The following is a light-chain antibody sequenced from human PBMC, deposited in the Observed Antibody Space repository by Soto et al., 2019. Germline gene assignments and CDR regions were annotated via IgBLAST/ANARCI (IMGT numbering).Light chain of an antibody. J-gene: IGKJ1*01. CDR3: QQYGSLSCT. CDR2: GAS. V-gene: IGKV3-20*01. Sequence: EMVLTQSPGTLSLSPGERATLSCRASQSVGSNYLAWYQQKPGQAPRILIFGASGRATGIPDRFSGSGSGTDFTLTISRLEPEDFAVDYCQQYGSLSCTFGQGTKVEIK. CDR1: QSVGSNY.